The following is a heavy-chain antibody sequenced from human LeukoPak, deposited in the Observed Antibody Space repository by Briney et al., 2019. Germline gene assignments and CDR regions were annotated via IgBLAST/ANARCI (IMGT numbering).Heavy chain of an antibody. Sequence: SETLSLTCTVSGGSISGYYWSWVRQPPGKGLECIGYIYYSGSTNYNPSLKSRVTISVDTSKNQFSLKLSSVTATDTAVYYCARHGGYSSGADYFDFWGQGTLVTVSS. CDR1: GGSISGYY. J-gene: IGHJ4*02. D-gene: IGHD6-19*01. CDR2: IYYSGST. CDR3: ARHGGYSSGADYFDF. V-gene: IGHV4-59*08.